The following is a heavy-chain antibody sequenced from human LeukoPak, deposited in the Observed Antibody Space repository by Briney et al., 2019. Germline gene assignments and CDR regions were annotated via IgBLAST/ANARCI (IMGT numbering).Heavy chain of an antibody. CDR2: IKTDGSST. CDR3: ARITGIEAAGDY. J-gene: IGHJ4*02. Sequence: GGCLRLSCSASGFTFSNYWMEWVRQAPGKGRVWVSRIKTDGSSTAYADSVKGRFTISRDNAENTLFLQLNSLRDEDTAVYYCARITGIEAAGDYWGQGTLVTVS. D-gene: IGHD6-25*01. CDR1: GFTFSNYW. V-gene: IGHV3-74*01.